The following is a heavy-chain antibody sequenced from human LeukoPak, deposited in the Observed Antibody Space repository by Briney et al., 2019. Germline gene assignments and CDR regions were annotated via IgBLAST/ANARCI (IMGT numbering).Heavy chain of an antibody. CDR3: ARGDITMVRGVISGWNWFDP. D-gene: IGHD3-10*01. Sequence: ASVKVSCKASGYTFTGYYMHWVRQAPGQGLEWMGWINPNSGGTNYAQKFQGRVTMTRDTSINTAYMELSRLRSDDTAVYYCARGDITMVRGVISGWNWFDPWGQGTLVTVSS. V-gene: IGHV1-2*02. CDR1: GYTFTGYY. CDR2: INPNSGGT. J-gene: IGHJ5*02.